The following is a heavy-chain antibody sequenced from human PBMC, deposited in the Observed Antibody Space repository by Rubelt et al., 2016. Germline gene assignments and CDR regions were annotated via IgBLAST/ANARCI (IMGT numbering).Heavy chain of an antibody. V-gene: IGHV4-59*01. Sequence: QLQLQESGPGLVKPSETLSLTCTVSGGSISSYCWSWIRQPPGKGLEWIGYIYYSGSTNYNPSLKSRVTRSVDTAKNQLSRKLSSVTAADTAVYYCARDTLYGSPPVVWGQGTTVTVSS. D-gene: IGHD3-10*01. CDR3: ARDTLYGSPPVV. CDR1: GGSISSYC. J-gene: IGHJ6*02. CDR2: IYYSGST.